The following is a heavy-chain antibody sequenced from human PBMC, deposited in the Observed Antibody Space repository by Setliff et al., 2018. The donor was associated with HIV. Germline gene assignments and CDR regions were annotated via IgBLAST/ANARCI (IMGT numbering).Heavy chain of an antibody. D-gene: IGHD2-21*02. CDR1: EYTFATYW. CDR3: ARRDGRRMNAFDF. J-gene: IGHJ3*01. CDR2: IYPDDSNI. V-gene: IGHV5-51*01. Sequence: GESLKISCKGSEYTFATYWIGWVRQAPGKGLEWMAIIYPDDSNIRYKPSFQSRVTISVDKSITTAYLQWNSLETSDTAIYFCARRDGRRMNAFDFWGQGTMVTVSS.